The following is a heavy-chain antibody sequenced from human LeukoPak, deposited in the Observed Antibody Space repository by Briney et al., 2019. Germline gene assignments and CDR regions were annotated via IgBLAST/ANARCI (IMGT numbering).Heavy chain of an antibody. CDR2: MNPNSGNT. CDR3: ARGLDYYGSGSYYTWFDP. J-gene: IGHJ5*02. V-gene: IGHV1-8*01. Sequence: ASVKVSCMASGYTFTSYDINWVRQATGQGLEWMGWMNPNSGNTGYAQKFQGRVTMTRNTSISTAYMELSSLRSEDTAVYYCARGLDYYGSGSYYTWFDPWGQGTLVTVSS. CDR1: GYTFTSYD. D-gene: IGHD3-10*01.